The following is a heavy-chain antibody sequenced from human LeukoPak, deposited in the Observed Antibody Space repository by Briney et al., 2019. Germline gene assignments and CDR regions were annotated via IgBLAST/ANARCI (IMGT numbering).Heavy chain of an antibody. D-gene: IGHD5-18*01. J-gene: IGHJ4*02. CDR2: IKQDGSEK. Sequence: GGSLRLSCAASGFTFSSYWMSWVRQAPGKGLERVANIKQDGSEKYYVDSVKGRFTISRDNAKNSLYLQMNSLRAEDTAVYYCARDLPIDTAMVESNGFDYWGQGTLVTVSS. V-gene: IGHV3-7*01. CDR1: GFTFSSYW. CDR3: ARDLPIDTAMVESNGFDY.